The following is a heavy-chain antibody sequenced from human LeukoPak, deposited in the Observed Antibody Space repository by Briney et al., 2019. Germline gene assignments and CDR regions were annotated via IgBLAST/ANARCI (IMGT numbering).Heavy chain of an antibody. D-gene: IGHD3-10*01. CDR1: GYTFTSYY. CDR3: ASLPGYGSGQYYFDY. J-gene: IGHJ4*02. CDR2: INPSGGST. Sequence: GASVEVSCKASGYTFTSYYMHWVRQAPGQGLEWMGIINPSGGSTSYAQKFQGRVTMTRDTSTSTVYMELSSLRSEDTAVYYCASLPGYGSGQYYFDYWGQGTLVTVSS. V-gene: IGHV1-46*01.